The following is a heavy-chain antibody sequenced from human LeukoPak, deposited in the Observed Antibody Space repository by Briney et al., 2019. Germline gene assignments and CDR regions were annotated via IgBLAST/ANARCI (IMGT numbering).Heavy chain of an antibody. J-gene: IGHJ4*02. CDR2: ISWNSGSI. D-gene: IGHD3-10*01. CDR3: AKGSPFLATTSFDY. V-gene: IGHV3-9*01. CDR1: GFTFDDYA. Sequence: GGSLRLSCAASGFTFDDYAMHWVRQAPGKGLEWVSGISWNSGSIGYADSVKGRFTISRDNAKNSLYLQMNSLRAEDTALYYCAKGSPFLATTSFDYWGQGTLVTVSS.